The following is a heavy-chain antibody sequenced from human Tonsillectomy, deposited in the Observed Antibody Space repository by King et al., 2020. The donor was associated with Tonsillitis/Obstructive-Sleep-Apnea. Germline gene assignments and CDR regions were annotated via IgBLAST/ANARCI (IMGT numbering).Heavy chain of an antibody. V-gene: IGHV1-2*06. CDR1: GYSFTGYY. D-gene: IGHD6-19*01. Sequence: QLVQSGAEVKKPGASVKVSCKASGYSFTGYYMHWVRQAPGQGLEWMGRINPNSGGTDYAQKFQGRVTMTRDTSISTAYMELSRLTSDDTAVYYCAREGGGWEQWLVYFDYWGQGTLVTVSS. J-gene: IGHJ4*02. CDR3: AREGGGWEQWLVYFDY. CDR2: INPNSGGT.